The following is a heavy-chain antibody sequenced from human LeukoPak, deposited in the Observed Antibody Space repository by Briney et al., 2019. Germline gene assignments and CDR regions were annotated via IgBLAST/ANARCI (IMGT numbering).Heavy chain of an antibody. CDR2: IWHDGRNK. D-gene: IGHD2-15*01. Sequence: GRSLRLSCAASGFTFSSYGMHWVRQAPGKGLEWVAVIWHDGRNKYYADSVKGRFTISRDNSKNTLYLQVNSLRAEDTAVYYCARDRGSNDPIDYWGQGTLVTVSS. CDR3: ARDRGSNDPIDY. CDR1: GFTFSSYG. V-gene: IGHV3-33*01. J-gene: IGHJ4*02.